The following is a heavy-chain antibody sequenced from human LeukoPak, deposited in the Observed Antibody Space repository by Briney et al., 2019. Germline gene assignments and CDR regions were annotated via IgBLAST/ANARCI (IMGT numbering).Heavy chain of an antibody. CDR3: ARDGHSSSPPYYFDY. Sequence: PGRSLRLSCAASGFTISSYGMHWVRQAPGKGLEWVAVIWFDGSNKYYADSVKGRFTISRDNSKNTLYLQMNSLRAEDTAVYYCARDGHSSSPPYYFDYWGQGTLVTVSS. CDR1: GFTISSYG. V-gene: IGHV3-33*01. D-gene: IGHD6-13*01. J-gene: IGHJ4*02. CDR2: IWFDGSNK.